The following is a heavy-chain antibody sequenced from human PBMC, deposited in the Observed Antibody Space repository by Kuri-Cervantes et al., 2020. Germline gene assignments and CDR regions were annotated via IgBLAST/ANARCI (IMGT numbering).Heavy chain of an antibody. D-gene: IGHD4-17*01. CDR2: ISYDGSNK. J-gene: IGHJ4*02. V-gene: IGHV3-30*07. Sequence: GGSLRLSCAASGFTFSSYAMHWVRQAPGKGLEWVAVISYDGSNKYYADSVKGRFTISRDNSKNTLYLQMNSLRAEDTAVYYCARDPHTHGDSFDYWGQGTLVTVSS. CDR1: GFTFSSYA. CDR3: ARDPHTHGDSFDY.